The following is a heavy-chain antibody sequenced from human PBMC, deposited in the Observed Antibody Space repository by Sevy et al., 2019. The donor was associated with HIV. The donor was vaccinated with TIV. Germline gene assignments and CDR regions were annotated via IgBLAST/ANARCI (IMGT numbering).Heavy chain of an antibody. V-gene: IGHV3-23*01. CDR1: GFTFSSYA. D-gene: IGHD5-12*01. Sequence: GGSLRLSCAASGFTFSSYAMSWVRQAPGKGLEWVSAISGSGISTYYADSVKGRFTISIDNSKNTRYLQMTNLGAEDTAVFYCAKGIGYSGYETDYWGQGTLVTVSS. CDR3: AKGIGYSGYETDY. J-gene: IGHJ4*02. CDR2: ISGSGIST.